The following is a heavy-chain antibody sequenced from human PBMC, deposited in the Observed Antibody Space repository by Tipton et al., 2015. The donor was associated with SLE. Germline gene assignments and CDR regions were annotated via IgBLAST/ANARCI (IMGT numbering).Heavy chain of an antibody. CDR1: DFMFSFFG. CDR2: IQYDGGNQ. D-gene: IGHD2-2*02. V-gene: IGHV3-30*02. J-gene: IGHJ4*02. CDR3: AARCGHTSQSAH. Sequence: SLRLSCVASDFMFSFFGMHWVRQAPGKGLEWVAFIQYDGGNQFYADSVKGRFTISRDNPKNTLYLQMNSLRVDDTAVYSCAARCGHTSQSAHWGQGPLVPVS.